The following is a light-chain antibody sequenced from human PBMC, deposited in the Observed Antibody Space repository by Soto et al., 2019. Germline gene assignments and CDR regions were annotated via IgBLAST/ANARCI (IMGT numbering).Light chain of an antibody. J-gene: IGKJ1*01. CDR3: QQYDSYST. CDR1: QSISNW. V-gene: IGKV1-5*01. Sequence: DIQMTQSPYTLAASVGDRVTITCRASQSISNWVAWFQQKPGKAPKLLIYDASTLESGVPSRFSGSGSGTEFTLTISGLQPDDFATYYCQQYDSYSTFGQGTKVDIK. CDR2: DAS.